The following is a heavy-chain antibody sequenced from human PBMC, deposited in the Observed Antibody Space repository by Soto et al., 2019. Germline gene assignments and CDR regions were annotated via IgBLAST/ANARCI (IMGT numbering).Heavy chain of an antibody. CDR3: VRYGVAAAY. CDR2: MNPNSGTT. D-gene: IGHD2-8*01. CDR1: GYAFTTDN. J-gene: IGHJ4*01. Sequence: XSVKVDCKASGYAFTTDNINWVRQATGQGLEWMGWMNPNSGTTGYVQKFQDRITLTRDTSKTTAYMELSSLTSDDTAVYFCVRYGVAAAYWGQGTQVTVPS. V-gene: IGHV1-8*02.